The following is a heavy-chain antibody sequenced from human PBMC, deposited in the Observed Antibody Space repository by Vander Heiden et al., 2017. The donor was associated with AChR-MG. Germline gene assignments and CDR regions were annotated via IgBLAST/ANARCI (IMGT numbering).Heavy chain of an antibody. V-gene: IGHV3-23*01. CDR2: ISASGGST. CDR1: GSAFSIYA. J-gene: IGHJ4*02. CDR3: AKRGSGKFYDY. D-gene: IGHD3-10*01. Sequence: EVQLLESGGGLVQPGGSLRLSCAASGSAFSIYAMNWVRQAPGKGLEWVSAISASGGSTFYADSVKGRFTISRDNSKNTLYLQMNSLRAEDMAVYYCAKRGSGKFYDYWGQGALVTVSS.